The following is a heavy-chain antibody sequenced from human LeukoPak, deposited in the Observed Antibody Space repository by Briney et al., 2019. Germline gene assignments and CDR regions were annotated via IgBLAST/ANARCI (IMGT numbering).Heavy chain of an antibody. CDR1: GGTFSTHP. Sequence: GASVTVSCKASGGTFSTHPISWVRQAPGQGLEWMGKIIPILGMANYAQKFQGRVTITAEESTSTVYMDPSSLTSEDTAVYYCAREGFGEWEQLPFEHWGQGTLVSVSS. V-gene: IGHV1-69*04. D-gene: IGHD3-16*01. CDR2: IIPILGMA. J-gene: IGHJ4*02. CDR3: AREGFGEWEQLPFEH.